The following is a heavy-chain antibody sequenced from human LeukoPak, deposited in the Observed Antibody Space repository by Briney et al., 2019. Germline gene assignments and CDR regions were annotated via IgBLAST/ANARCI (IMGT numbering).Heavy chain of an antibody. D-gene: IGHD6-19*01. J-gene: IGHJ4*02. CDR2: ISGSGSTK. CDR3: ATFVAVAFDY. Sequence: PGGSLRLSCAASGFTFRSHEMNRVRQAPGKGLEWVSYISGSGSTKYYADSVKGRFTISRDNAKNSLYLQMNSLRVEDTAVYYCATFVAVAFDYWGRGTLVTVSS. V-gene: IGHV3-48*03. CDR1: GFTFRSHE.